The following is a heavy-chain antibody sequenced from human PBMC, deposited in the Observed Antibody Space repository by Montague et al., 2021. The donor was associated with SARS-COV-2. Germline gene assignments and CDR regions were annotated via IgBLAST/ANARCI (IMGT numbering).Heavy chain of an antibody. CDR2: IFYRGNT. Sequence: SETLSLTCTVSGGSISNTSYYWGWIRQPPGKGLEWIGSIFYRGNTHYNASLKSRATVSVDTSKNQFSLNLTSVTAADTALYYCARLTTSGSIAWGQGTLVTVSS. D-gene: IGHD6-19*01. J-gene: IGHJ5*02. CDR1: GGSISNTSYY. CDR3: ARLTTSGSIA. V-gene: IGHV4-39*01.